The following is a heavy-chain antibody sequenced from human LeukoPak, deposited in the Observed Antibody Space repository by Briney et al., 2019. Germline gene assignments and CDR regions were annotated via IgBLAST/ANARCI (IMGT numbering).Heavy chain of an antibody. CDR1: GGSISSGY. J-gene: IGHJ4*02. CDR3: TSGPTAVITPGGYFDY. Sequence: SETLSLICTVSGGSISSGYWSCLRQPPGKGLEWMGYIYYDGNTKYNPSLRGRVTISVDTSKNQFSLKLRSVTAADTAVYYCTSGPTAVITPGGYFDYWSQGTLVTVSS. D-gene: IGHD4-23*01. V-gene: IGHV4-59*01. CDR2: IYYDGNT.